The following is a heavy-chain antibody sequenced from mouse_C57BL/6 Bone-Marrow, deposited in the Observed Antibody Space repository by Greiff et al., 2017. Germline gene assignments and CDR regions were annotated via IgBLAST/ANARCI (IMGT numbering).Heavy chain of an antibody. V-gene: IGHV10-1*01. CDR3: VRRGRHYAMDY. CDR1: GFSFNTYA. Sequence: EVHLVESGGGLVQPKGSLKLSCAASGFSFNTYAMNWVRQAPGKGLEWVARIRSKSNNYATYYADSVKDRFTISRDESESMLYLQMNNLKTEDTAMYYCVRRGRHYAMDYWGQGTSVTVSS. CDR2: IRSKSNNYAT. D-gene: IGHD2-12*01. J-gene: IGHJ4*01.